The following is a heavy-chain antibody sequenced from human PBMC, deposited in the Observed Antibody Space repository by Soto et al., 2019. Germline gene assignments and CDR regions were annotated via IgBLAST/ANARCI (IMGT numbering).Heavy chain of an antibody. CDR1: GGSISSSSYY. Sequence: SETLSLTCTVSGGSISSSSYYWGWIRQPPGKGLEWSGSIYYSGSTYYNPSLKSRVTISVDTSENQFSLKLSSVTAADTAVYYCARRAPYYDFWSGYPHYYGMDVWGQGTTVTVSS. CDR2: IYYSGST. D-gene: IGHD3-3*01. V-gene: IGHV4-39*01. J-gene: IGHJ6*02. CDR3: ARRAPYYDFWSGYPHYYGMDV.